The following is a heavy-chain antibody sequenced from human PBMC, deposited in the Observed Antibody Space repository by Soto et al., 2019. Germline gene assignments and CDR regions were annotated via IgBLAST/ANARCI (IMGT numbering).Heavy chain of an antibody. CDR2: IYYSGST. V-gene: IGHV4-30-4*01. J-gene: IGHJ6*02. CDR1: GGSISSGDYY. D-gene: IGHD5-12*01. CDR3: ARYVDIVATISPTYYYYYGMDV. Sequence: QVQLQESGPGLVKPSQTLSLTCTVSGGSISSGDYYWSWIRQPPGKGLEWIGYIYYSGSTYYNPSLNLRVTISVKPSKNPFSLKLSSVTAADTAVYYCARYVDIVATISPTYYYYYGMDVWGQGTTVTVSS.